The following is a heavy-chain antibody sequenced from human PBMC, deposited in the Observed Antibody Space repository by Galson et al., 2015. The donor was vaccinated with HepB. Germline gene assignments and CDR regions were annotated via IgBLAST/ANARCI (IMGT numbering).Heavy chain of an antibody. J-gene: IGHJ4*02. CDR1: GFTFSSYA. D-gene: IGHD3-3*01. CDR2: ISGSGGST. Sequence: SLRLSCAASGFTFSSYAMSWVRQAPGKGLEWVSAISGSGGSTYYADSVKGRFTISRDNSKNTLYLQMNSLRAEDTAVYYCAKGRITIFGVVTSFDYWGQGTLVTVSS. V-gene: IGHV3-23*01. CDR3: AKGRITIFGVVTSFDY.